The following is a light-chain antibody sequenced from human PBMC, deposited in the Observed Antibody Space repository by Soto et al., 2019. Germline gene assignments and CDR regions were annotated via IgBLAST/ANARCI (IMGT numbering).Light chain of an antibody. CDR3: QQRSNWPPGLT. CDR1: QSVSSY. Sequence: EIALTQSPATLSLSPGERATLSCRAGQSVSSYLAWYQQKPGQAPRLLIYDASNRATGIPARFSGSGSGTDFTLTISSLEPEDFAVYYCQQRSNWPPGLTFGGGTKVEIK. J-gene: IGKJ4*01. V-gene: IGKV3-11*01. CDR2: DAS.